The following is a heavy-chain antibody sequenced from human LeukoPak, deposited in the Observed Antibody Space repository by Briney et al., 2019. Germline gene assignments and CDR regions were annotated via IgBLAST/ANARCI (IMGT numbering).Heavy chain of an antibody. CDR1: GYTFTSYY. V-gene: IGHV1-46*01. Sequence: ASVKVSCKASGYTFTSYYMHWVRQAPGQGLEWMGIINPSGGSTSYTQKFQGRVTMTRDTSTSTVYMELSSLRSEDTAVYYCAREGFPPKISDFWSGLGPYYYYGMDVWGQGATVTVSS. CDR2: INPSGGST. D-gene: IGHD3-3*01. J-gene: IGHJ6*02. CDR3: AREGFPPKISDFWSGLGPYYYYGMDV.